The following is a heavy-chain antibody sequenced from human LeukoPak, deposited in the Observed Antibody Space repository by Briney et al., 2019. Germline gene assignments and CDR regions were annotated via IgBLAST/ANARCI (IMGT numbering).Heavy chain of an antibody. Sequence: PSETLSLTCTVSGGSISSYYWSWIRQPPGKGLGWSGYIYYSGSTNYNPSLKSRVTISVDTSKNQFSLKLSSVTAADTAVYYCARDRGGSGSFWFDPWGQGTLVIVSS. V-gene: IGHV4-59*01. CDR2: IYYSGST. CDR1: GGSISSYY. D-gene: IGHD3-10*01. J-gene: IGHJ5*02. CDR3: ARDRGGSGSFWFDP.